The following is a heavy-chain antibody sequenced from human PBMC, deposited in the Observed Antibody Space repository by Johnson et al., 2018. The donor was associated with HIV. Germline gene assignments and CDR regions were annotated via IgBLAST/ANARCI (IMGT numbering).Heavy chain of an antibody. CDR2: IRYDGSYK. V-gene: IGHV3-30*02. CDR3: ARAIVTPDEVAFDI. D-gene: IGHD5-18*01. CDR1: GFTFSSYG. J-gene: IGHJ3*02. Sequence: QVQLVESGGGVVQPGGSLRLSCAASGFTFSSYGMHWVRQAPGKGLEWVAFIRYDGSYKYYAGSVKGRFTISRDNSKNTVYLQMNSLRAEATAVYYCARAIVTPDEVAFDIWGQGTLVTVSS.